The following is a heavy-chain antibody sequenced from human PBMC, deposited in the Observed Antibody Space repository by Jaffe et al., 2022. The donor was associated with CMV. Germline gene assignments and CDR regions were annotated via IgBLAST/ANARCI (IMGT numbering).Heavy chain of an antibody. CDR3: TTDIRSRGGYYYYYGMDV. Sequence: EVQLVESGGGLVKPGGSLRLSCAASGFTFSNAWMSWVRQAPGKGLEWVGRIKSKTDGGTTDYAAPVKGRFTISRDDSKNTLYLQMNSLKTEDTAVYYCTTDIRSRGGYYYYYGMDVWGQGTTVTVSS. CDR1: GFTFSNAW. V-gene: IGHV3-15*01. J-gene: IGHJ6*02. D-gene: IGHD3-3*01. CDR2: IKSKTDGGTT.